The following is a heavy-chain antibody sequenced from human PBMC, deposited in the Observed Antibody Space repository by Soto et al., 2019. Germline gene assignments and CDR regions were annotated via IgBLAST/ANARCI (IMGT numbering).Heavy chain of an antibody. Sequence: QVQLVESGGGVVQPGRSLRLSCAASGFTFSSYGMHWVRQAPGKGLEWVAVIWYDGSNKYYADSGKGRFTISRDNSKNTLYLQMNSLRAEDTAVYYCARKRDSSSWYWFDPWGQGTLVTVSS. CDR1: GFTFSSYG. D-gene: IGHD6-13*01. CDR2: IWYDGSNK. V-gene: IGHV3-33*01. J-gene: IGHJ5*02. CDR3: ARKRDSSSWYWFDP.